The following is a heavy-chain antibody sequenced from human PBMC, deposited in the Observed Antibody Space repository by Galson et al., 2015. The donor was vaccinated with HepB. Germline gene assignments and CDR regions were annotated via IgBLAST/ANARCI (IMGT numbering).Heavy chain of an antibody. Sequence: SLRLSCAASGFTFSSYAMSWVRQAPGKGLEWVSAISGSGGSTYYADSVKGRFTISRDNSKNTLYLQMNSLRAEDTAVYYCAKDSRGDYGDLYNWFDPWGQGTLVTVSS. CDR2: ISGSGGST. V-gene: IGHV3-23*01. D-gene: IGHD4-17*01. CDR3: AKDSRGDYGDLYNWFDP. CDR1: GFTFSSYA. J-gene: IGHJ5*02.